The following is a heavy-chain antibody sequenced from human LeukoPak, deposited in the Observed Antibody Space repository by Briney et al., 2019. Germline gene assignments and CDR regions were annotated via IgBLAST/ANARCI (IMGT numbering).Heavy chain of an antibody. D-gene: IGHD6-19*01. J-gene: IGHJ3*02. Sequence: GGSLRLSCAASGFTFSSYWMHWVRQAPGKGLVWVSRINSDRSSTSYADSVKGRFTISRDNAKNTLYLQMNSLRAEDTAVYYCASTKSLVDAFDIWGQGTMVTVSS. V-gene: IGHV3-74*01. CDR3: ASTKSLVDAFDI. CDR1: GFTFSSYW. CDR2: INSDRSST.